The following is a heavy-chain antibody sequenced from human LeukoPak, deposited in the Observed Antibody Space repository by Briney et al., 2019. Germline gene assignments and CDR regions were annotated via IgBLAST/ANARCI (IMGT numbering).Heavy chain of an antibody. CDR2: IKSDGTEE. J-gene: IGHJ4*02. V-gene: IGHV3-7*01. D-gene: IGHD3-22*01. CDR1: GFTFSSYW. CDR3: AGGGGYLIDY. Sequence: GGSLRLSCTASGFTFSSYWMNWVRQVPGKELEWVAIIKSDGTEEHYLDSVKGRFTISRDNANNLLFLQMNNLRTEDTAVYYCAGGGGYLIDYWGQGTLVTVSS.